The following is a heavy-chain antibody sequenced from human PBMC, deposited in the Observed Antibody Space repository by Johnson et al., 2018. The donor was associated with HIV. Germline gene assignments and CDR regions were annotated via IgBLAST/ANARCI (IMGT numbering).Heavy chain of an antibody. V-gene: IGHV3-30*04. Sequence: QVLLVESGGGVVQPGRSLRLSCAASGFTFSSYAMHWVRQAPGKGLEWVAVISYDGSNKYYADSVKGRFTISRDNSKNTLYLQMNSLRAEDTALYYCARARTVVIARPESFDIWGQGTMVTVSS. D-gene: IGHD2-21*01. CDR3: ARARTVVIARPESFDI. J-gene: IGHJ3*02. CDR2: ISYDGSNK. CDR1: GFTFSSYA.